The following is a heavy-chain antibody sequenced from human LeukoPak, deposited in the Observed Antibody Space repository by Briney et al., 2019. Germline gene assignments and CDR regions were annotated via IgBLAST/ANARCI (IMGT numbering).Heavy chain of an antibody. CDR2: VSGNGGST. CDR3: VKAVYYGSGSYPLFDP. D-gene: IGHD3-10*01. Sequence: GGSLRLSCSASGFTFSRYAMYWVRQAPGKGLEYVSAVSGNGGSTYYADSVKGRFTISRDNSKNTLYLQMSSPRAEDTAVYYCVKAVYYGSGSYPLFDPWGQGTLVTVSS. CDR1: GFTFSRYA. V-gene: IGHV3-64D*06. J-gene: IGHJ5*02.